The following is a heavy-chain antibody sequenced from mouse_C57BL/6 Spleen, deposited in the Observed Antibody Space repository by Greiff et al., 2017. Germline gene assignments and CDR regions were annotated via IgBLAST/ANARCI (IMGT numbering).Heavy chain of an antibody. Sequence: EVMLVESEGGLVQPGSSMKLSCTASGFTFSDYYMAWVRQVPEKGLEWVANINYDGSSTYYLDSLKSRFLISRDNAKNILYLQMSSLKSEDTATDYGARVGGGYYPYYAMDYWGQGTSVTVSS. V-gene: IGHV5-16*01. CDR2: INYDGSST. CDR3: ARVGGGYYPYYAMDY. CDR1: GFTFSDYY. J-gene: IGHJ4*01. D-gene: IGHD2-3*01.